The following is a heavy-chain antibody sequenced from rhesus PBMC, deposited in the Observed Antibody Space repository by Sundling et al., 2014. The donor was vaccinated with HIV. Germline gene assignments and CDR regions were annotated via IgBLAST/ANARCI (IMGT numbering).Heavy chain of an antibody. Sequence: QVQLQESGPGLVKPSETLSLTCAVSGYSISSGYYWGWIRQPPGKGLEYIGYISGSSGSTYYNPSLKSRVTISKDTSKNQFSLKLSSVTAADTAVYYCARLFRLDTYSSGWYYFDYVGPGTPGPPSPQ. V-gene: IGHV4-99*01. CDR2: ISGSSGST. CDR3: ARLFRLDTYSSGWYYFDY. D-gene: IGHD6-31*01. CDR1: GYSISSGYY. J-gene: IGHJ4*01.